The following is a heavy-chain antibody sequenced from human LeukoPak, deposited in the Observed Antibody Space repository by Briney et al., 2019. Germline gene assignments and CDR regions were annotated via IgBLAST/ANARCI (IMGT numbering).Heavy chain of an antibody. CDR1: GFTFSGSA. V-gene: IGHV3-73*01. Sequence: GGSLRLSCAASGFTFSGSAIHWVRQASGKGLEWVGRIRSKANSYATAYAASVKGRSTISRDDSKNTAYLQMNSLKTEDTAVYYCTRRASQIASGSYYYWGQGTLVTVSS. J-gene: IGHJ4*02. D-gene: IGHD1-26*01. CDR3: TRRASQIASGSYYY. CDR2: IRSKANSYAT.